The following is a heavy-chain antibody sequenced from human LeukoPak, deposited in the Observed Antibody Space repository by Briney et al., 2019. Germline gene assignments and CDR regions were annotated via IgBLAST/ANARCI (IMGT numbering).Heavy chain of an antibody. CDR2: IYPGDSDT. D-gene: IGHD3-10*01. J-gene: IGHJ5*02. CDR1: GYSFTSYW. Sequence: GESLKISCKGSGYSFTSYWIGWVRQVPGKGLEWMGIIYPGDSDTRYSPSFQGQVTISADKSIIPAYLQWSSLKASDTTMYYCARGRSQYGSGSYYRGNWFDPWGQGTLVTVSS. V-gene: IGHV5-51*01. CDR3: ARGRSQYGSGSYYRGNWFDP.